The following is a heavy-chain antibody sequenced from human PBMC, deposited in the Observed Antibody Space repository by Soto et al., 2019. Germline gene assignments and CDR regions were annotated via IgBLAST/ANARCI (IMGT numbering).Heavy chain of an antibody. CDR3: ARDIRGFGELYYYYGMDV. CDR2: INPSGGST. J-gene: IGHJ6*02. V-gene: IGHV1-46*01. Sequence: VKVSCKASGYTFTSYYMHWVRQAPGQGLEWMGIINPSGGSTSYAQKFQGRVTMTRDTSTSTVYMELSSLRSEDTAVYYCARDIRGFGELYYYYGMDVWGQGTTVTVSS. CDR1: GYTFTSYY. D-gene: IGHD3-10*01.